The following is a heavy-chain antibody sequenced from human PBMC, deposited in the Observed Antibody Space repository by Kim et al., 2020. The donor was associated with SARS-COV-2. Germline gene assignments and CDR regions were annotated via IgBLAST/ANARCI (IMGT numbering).Heavy chain of an antibody. D-gene: IGHD3-9*01. J-gene: IGHJ1*01. V-gene: IGHV4-59*09. Sequence: SRVTISVDTSKNQFSLKLSSVTAADTAVYYCARGPGGYFDWLSTGHYFQHWGQGTLVTVSS. CDR3: ARGPGGYFDWLSTGHYFQH.